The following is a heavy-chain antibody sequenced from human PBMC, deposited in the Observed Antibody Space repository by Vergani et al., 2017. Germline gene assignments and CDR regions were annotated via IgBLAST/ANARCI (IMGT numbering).Heavy chain of an antibody. CDR1: GGSINTGSYY. CDR2: VYTSGMT. Sequence: QVQLQESGPRLVRPSQTLSLTCTVSGGSINTGSYYWSWIRQPAGKGLEWIGRVYTSGMTNYNPSLKSRVTILVDRSKRELSLKLSSVTAADTAVYYCTRHWAVVAANNWFDPWGQGTLVTVSS. J-gene: IGHJ5*02. D-gene: IGHD2-15*01. CDR3: TRHWAVVAANNWFDP. V-gene: IGHV4-61*02.